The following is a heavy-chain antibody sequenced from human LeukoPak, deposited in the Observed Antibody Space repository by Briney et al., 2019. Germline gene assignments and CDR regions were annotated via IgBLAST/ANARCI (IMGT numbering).Heavy chain of an antibody. CDR1: GGSISSYY. V-gene: IGHV4-59*01. Sequence: SETLSLTGTVSGGSISSYYWSWIRQPPGKGLEWIGYFYYSGSTNNNPSLKSRVTISVDTSKNQSSLKLSSVTAADTAVYYCARCPVGAPDNGFDPWGQGTLVTVSS. CDR3: ARCPVGAPDNGFDP. CDR2: FYYSGST. J-gene: IGHJ5*02. D-gene: IGHD1-26*01.